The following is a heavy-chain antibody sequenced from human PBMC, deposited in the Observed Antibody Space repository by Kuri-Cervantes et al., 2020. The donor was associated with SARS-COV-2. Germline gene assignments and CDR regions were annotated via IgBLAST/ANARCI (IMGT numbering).Heavy chain of an antibody. CDR1: GFTFSSYS. J-gene: IGHJ5*02. CDR2: ISSSSSYI. CDR3: ARVYSGSYYNWFDP. D-gene: IGHD1-26*01. V-gene: IGHV3-21*01. Sequence: GESLKISCAASGFTFSSYSMNWVRQAPGKGLEWVSSISSSSSYIYYADSVKGRFTISRDNAKNSLYLQMNSLRAEDTAVYYCARVYSGSYYNWFDPRGQGTLVTVSS.